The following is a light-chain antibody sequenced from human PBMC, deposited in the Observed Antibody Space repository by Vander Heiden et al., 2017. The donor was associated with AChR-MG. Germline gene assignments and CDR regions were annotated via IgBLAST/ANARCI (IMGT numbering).Light chain of an antibody. CDR1: SSDVGGYNY. CDR2: EVS. CDR3: SSYAGSNDVV. V-gene: IGLV2-8*01. J-gene: IGLJ2*01. Sequence: QSPLTQPPSASGSPGQSVTTSCTRTSSDVGGYNYVSWHQQHPGKAPKVMIYEVSKRPSGVPDRFSGSKSGNTASLTVSGLQAEDEADYYCSSYAGSNDVVFGGGTKLTVL.